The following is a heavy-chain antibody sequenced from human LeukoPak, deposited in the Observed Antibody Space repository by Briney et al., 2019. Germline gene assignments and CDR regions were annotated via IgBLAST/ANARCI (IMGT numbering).Heavy chain of an antibody. D-gene: IGHD3-22*01. CDR1: GFTVSSNS. CDR2: IYSDNT. CDR3: AKRPIYYDSSGRIDY. J-gene: IGHJ4*02. V-gene: IGHV3-53*01. Sequence: GGSPRLSCTVSGFTVSSNSMSWVRQAPGKGLEWVSFIYSDNTHYSDSVKGRFTISRDNSKNTLYLQMNSLRAEDTAVYYCAKRPIYYDSSGRIDYWGQGTLVTVSS.